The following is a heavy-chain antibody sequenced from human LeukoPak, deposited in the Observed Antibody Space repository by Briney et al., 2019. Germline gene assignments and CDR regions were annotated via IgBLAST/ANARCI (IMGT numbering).Heavy chain of an antibody. CDR3: ARLNYGGNSGGWYYYYYMDV. V-gene: IGHV4-59*02. D-gene: IGHD4-23*01. Sequence: SETLSLTCSVSGASVSSYYWNWVRQTPGKGLEWIGYIYYNEKTDYGPSLKSRVTMSLDTSKNQFSLKLSSVTAADTGVYYCARLNYGGNSGGWYYYYYMDVWGKGTTVTISS. J-gene: IGHJ6*03. CDR2: IYYNEKT. CDR1: GASVSSYY.